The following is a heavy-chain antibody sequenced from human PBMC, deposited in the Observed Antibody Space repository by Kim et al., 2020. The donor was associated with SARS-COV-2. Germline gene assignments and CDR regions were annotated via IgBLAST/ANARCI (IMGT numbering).Heavy chain of an antibody. J-gene: IGHJ4*02. CDR2: ISYDESNN. CDR1: GFNFRTYA. V-gene: IGHV3-30*04. CDR3: ARVHPNWYGDY. Sequence: GGSLRLSCAASGFNFRTYAMHWVRQAPGKGLEWVALISYDESNNYCADSVKGRFTISRDNSKNTLYLQMNSLRAEDTAVYYCARVHPNWYGDYWGQGTLVTVSS. D-gene: IGHD1-1*01.